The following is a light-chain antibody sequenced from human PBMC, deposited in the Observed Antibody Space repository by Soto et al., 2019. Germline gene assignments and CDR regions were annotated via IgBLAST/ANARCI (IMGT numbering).Light chain of an antibody. CDR2: DAS. Sequence: EIVLTQSPATLSLSPGERATLSCRASQSVSSYLAWYQQKPGQAPRLLIYDASNRATGIPARFSGSGSGTDFTLTISSLEPEDFAVYYCQQRSNSEVTSGGRTKVVIK. J-gene: IGKJ4*01. CDR1: QSVSSY. V-gene: IGKV3-11*01. CDR3: QQRSNSEVT.